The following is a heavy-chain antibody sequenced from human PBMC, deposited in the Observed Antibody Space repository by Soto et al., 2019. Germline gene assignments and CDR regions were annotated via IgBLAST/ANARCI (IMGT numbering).Heavy chain of an antibody. J-gene: IGHJ4*02. V-gene: IGHV3-13*01. CDR1: GFTFSSYD. D-gene: IGHD6-13*01. CDR2: IGTAGDT. CDR3: ARAPPAAAGIMELDY. Sequence: PGGSLRLSCAASGFTFSSYDMHWVRQATGKGLEWVSAIGTAGDTYYPGSVKGRFTISRENAKNSLYLQMNSLRAGDTAVYYCARAPPAAAGIMELDYWGQGXLVTVSS.